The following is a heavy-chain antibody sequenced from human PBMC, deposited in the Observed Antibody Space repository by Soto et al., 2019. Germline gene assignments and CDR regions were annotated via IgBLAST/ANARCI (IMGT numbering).Heavy chain of an antibody. CDR1: GGSFNNYA. D-gene: IGHD3-10*01. J-gene: IGHJ6*02. V-gene: IGHV1-69*01. Sequence: QVHLVQSGAEVKKPGSSVKVSCKTSGGSFNNYAVSWVRQAPGQGLEWMGGIIPNFDTPNYAQKFQDRVNIFGDGATDTVYMELRSLRSNDTAVYYWGVAMVREILLFESVGMHVWGQGATVIVSS. CDR2: IIPNFDTP. CDR3: GVAMVREILLFESVGMHV.